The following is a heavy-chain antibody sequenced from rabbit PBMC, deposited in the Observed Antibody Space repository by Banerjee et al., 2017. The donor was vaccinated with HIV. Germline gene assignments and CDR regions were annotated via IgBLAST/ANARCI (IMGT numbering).Heavy chain of an antibody. V-gene: IGHV1S45*01. J-gene: IGHJ6*01. D-gene: IGHD3-1*01. Sequence: QEQLVESGGDLVKPGASLTLTCKASGFSFSSSYWICWVRQAPGKGLEWIACIDAGSSGSTYYASWAKGRFTISKTSSTTVTLQMTSLTAADTATYFCARDNDDGLGFHFALWGPGTLVTVS. CDR1: GFSFSSSYW. CDR3: ARDNDDGLGFHFAL. CDR2: IDAGSSGST.